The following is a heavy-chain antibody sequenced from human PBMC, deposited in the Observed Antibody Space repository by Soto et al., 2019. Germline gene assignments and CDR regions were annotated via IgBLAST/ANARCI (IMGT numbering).Heavy chain of an antibody. CDR2: MYPGDSDT. V-gene: IGHV5-51*01. CDR1: GYRFTNYW. Sequence: GESLKISCKGSGYRFTNYWIGWVRQMPGKGLEWTGIMYPGDSDTIYSPPFQGQVTISVDKSTNTAYLQWSSLKASDTAMYYCARGVVVAGTTNGFDIWGQGTMVTVSS. CDR3: ARGVVVAGTTNGFDI. D-gene: IGHD6-19*01. J-gene: IGHJ3*02.